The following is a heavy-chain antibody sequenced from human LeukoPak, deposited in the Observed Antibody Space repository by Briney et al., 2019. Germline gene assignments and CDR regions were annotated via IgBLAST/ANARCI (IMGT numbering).Heavy chain of an antibody. J-gene: IGHJ5*02. CDR2: IYTSGST. Sequence: SETLSLTCTVSGGSISSGSYYWSWIRQPAGKGLEWIGRIYTSGSTNYNPSLKSRVTISVDTSKNQFSLKLSSVTAADTAVYYCARVHSSGWYFNWFDPWGQGTLVTVSS. CDR3: ARVHSSGWYFNWFDP. CDR1: GGSISSGSYY. D-gene: IGHD6-19*01. V-gene: IGHV4-61*02.